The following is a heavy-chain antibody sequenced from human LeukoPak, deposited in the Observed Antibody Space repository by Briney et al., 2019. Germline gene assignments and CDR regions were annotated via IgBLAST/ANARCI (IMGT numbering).Heavy chain of an antibody. CDR1: GGSISSNLYY. CDR3: ARDSRNFDY. Sequence: SETLSLTCTVSGGSISSNLYYWGWIRQPPGKGLEWIGTIYYSGSTFYNPSLKSRVTISGDTSKNQFSLKLSSVTAADTAVYYCARDSRNFDYWGQGTLVTVSS. CDR2: IYYSGST. V-gene: IGHV4-39*07. J-gene: IGHJ4*02.